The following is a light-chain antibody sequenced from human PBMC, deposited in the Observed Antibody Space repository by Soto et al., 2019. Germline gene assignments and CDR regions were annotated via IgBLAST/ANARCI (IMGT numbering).Light chain of an antibody. J-gene: IGKJ1*01. V-gene: IGKV1-5*03. Sequence: DIQMTQSPSTLSASVGDRVSITCRASQSISRQFAWYQQKPGKAPNLLISQASNLETGVPSRFTGGGSGTEFTLSISSRQPDDLSTYYSLQYQSYWTFGQGTKVEVK. CDR2: QAS. CDR3: LQYQSYWT. CDR1: QSISRQ.